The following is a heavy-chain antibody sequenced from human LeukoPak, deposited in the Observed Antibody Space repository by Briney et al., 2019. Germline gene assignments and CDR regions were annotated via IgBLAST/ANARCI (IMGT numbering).Heavy chain of an antibody. CDR1: GGSFGGYY. Sequence: SETLSLTCAVYGGSFGGYYWSWIRQPPGKGLEWIGEINHSGSTNYNPSLKSRVTISVDTSKNQFSLKLSSVTAADTAVYYCARVEAGIFDYWGQGTLVTVSS. D-gene: IGHD6-19*01. V-gene: IGHV4-34*01. CDR2: INHSGST. CDR3: ARVEAGIFDY. J-gene: IGHJ4*02.